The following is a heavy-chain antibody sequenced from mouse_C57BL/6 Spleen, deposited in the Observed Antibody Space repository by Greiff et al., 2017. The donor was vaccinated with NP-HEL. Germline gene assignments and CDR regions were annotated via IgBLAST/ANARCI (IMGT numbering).Heavy chain of an antibody. D-gene: IGHD1-1*01. Sequence: QVQLQQPGAELVKPGASVKLSCKASGYTFTSYWMHWVKQRPGQGLEWIGMIHPNSGSTNYNEKFKSKATLTVDKSSSTAYMQLSSLTSEDSAVDYGARDTTVVASHWYFDVWGTGTTVTVSS. CDR1: GYTFTSYW. CDR2: IHPNSGST. V-gene: IGHV1-64*01. CDR3: ARDTTVVASHWYFDV. J-gene: IGHJ1*03.